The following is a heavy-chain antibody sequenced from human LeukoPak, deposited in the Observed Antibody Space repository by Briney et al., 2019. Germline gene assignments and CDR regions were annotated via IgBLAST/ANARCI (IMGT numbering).Heavy chain of an antibody. CDR2: IYTSGST. Sequence: SETLSLTCTVSGGPISSYYWSWIRQPAGKGLEWIGRIYTSGSTNYNPSLKSRVTMSVDTSKNQFSLKLSSVTAADTAVYYCARDRNADYYDSSGYYYYFDYWGQGTLVTVSS. D-gene: IGHD3-22*01. J-gene: IGHJ4*02. CDR1: GGPISSYY. CDR3: ARDRNADYYDSSGYYYYFDY. V-gene: IGHV4-4*07.